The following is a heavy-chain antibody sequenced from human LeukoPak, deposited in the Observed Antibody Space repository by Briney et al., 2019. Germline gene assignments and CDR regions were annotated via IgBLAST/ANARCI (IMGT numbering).Heavy chain of an antibody. CDR3: ARDQYCSGGSCYSRYFDL. J-gene: IGHJ2*01. V-gene: IGHV1-58*02. CDR2: IVVGSGNT. D-gene: IGHD2-15*01. Sequence: SVKVSCKASGFTFTSSAMQWVRQARGQRLEWIGWIVVGSGNTNYAQKLQGRVTMTTDTSTSTAYMELRSLRSDDTAVYYCARDQYCSGGSCYSRYFDLWGRGTLVTVSS. CDR1: GFTFTSSA.